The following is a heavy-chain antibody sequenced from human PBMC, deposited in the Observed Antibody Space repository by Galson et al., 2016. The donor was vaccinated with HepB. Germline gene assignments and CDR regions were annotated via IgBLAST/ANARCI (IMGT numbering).Heavy chain of an antibody. V-gene: IGHV1-2*02. J-gene: IGHJ3*01. CDR3: VSDYYGGGYGFDP. CDR1: GYTFTAYY. CDR2: MNPDRGST. Sequence: SVKVSCKAYGYTFTAYYLHWVRQAPGPGLEWMGWMNPDRGSTNYAEKFQGRVTMTRDTSIRTAYMDLSDLTSDDTAVYYCVSDYYGGGYGFDPWGQGTMVTVSS. D-gene: IGHD2-21*01.